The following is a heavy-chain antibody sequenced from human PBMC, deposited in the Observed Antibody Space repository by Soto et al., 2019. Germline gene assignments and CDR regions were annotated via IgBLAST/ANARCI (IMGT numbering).Heavy chain of an antibody. Sequence: PSETLSLTCAVYGGSFSDYYWSWIRQPAGKGLEWIGRIYSSGSNNYNPSLKSRVTMSVDTPKNQFSLKLSSVTAADTAVYYCASEGTAMKLHYWGQGALVTVSS. D-gene: IGHD2-21*02. CDR1: GGSFSDYY. V-gene: IGHV4-59*10. CDR3: ASEGTAMKLHY. J-gene: IGHJ4*02. CDR2: IYSSGSN.